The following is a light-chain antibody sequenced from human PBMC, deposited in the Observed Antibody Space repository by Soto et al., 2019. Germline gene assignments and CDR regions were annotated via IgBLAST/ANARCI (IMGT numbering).Light chain of an antibody. CDR3: SSYSSSSTFYV. J-gene: IGLJ1*01. V-gene: IGLV2-14*01. CDR1: SSDIGGFYY. Sequence: QSVLTQPASVSFSPGQSITISCTGTSSDIGGFYYVSWYQHHPGKDPKPMIYQVSNRPSGVSNRFSGSKSGNTASLTISGLQAEDEADYFCSSYSSSSTFYVFGAGTKVTVL. CDR2: QVS.